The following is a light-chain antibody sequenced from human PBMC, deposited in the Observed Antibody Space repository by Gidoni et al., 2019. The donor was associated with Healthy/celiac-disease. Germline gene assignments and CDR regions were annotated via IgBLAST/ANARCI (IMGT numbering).Light chain of an antibody. Sequence: SYELTQPSSVSVSPGQTARLTCSGAVLAKKYARWFQQKPGQAPVLVIYNDSERPSGIPERFSGSSSGTTVTLTISGAQVEDEANYYCYSAADNNLGVFGGGTKLTVL. J-gene: IGLJ3*02. V-gene: IGLV3-27*01. CDR2: NDS. CDR3: YSAADNNLGV. CDR1: VLAKKY.